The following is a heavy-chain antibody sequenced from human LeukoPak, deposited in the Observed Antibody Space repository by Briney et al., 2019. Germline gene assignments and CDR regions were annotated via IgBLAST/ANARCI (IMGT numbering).Heavy chain of an antibody. V-gene: IGHV4-59*12. D-gene: IGHD3-3*01. CDR1: GGSISSYY. CDR2: IYYSGST. CDR3: AREGSQLRFLEWLSITRKYYFDY. Sequence: SETLSLTCTVSGGSISSYYWSWIRQPPGKGLEWIGYIYYSGSTNYNPSLKSRVTISVDTSKNQFSLKLSSVTAADTAVYYCAREGSQLRFLEWLSITRKYYFDYWGQGTLVTVSS. J-gene: IGHJ4*02.